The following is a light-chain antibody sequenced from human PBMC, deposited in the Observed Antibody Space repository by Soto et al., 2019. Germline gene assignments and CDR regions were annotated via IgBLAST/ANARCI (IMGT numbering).Light chain of an antibody. V-gene: IGLV1-44*01. Sequence: QSVLTQPPSASGTPGQRVTISCSGSSSNIGSKTVNWYQQVPGTVPKRLIYNSYQRPSGVPDRFSGSKSGTSASLAISGLQSEDEADYYCSAWDASLNGYVFGTGTKLTVL. CDR3: SAWDASLNGYV. CDR1: SSNIGSKT. J-gene: IGLJ1*01. CDR2: NSY.